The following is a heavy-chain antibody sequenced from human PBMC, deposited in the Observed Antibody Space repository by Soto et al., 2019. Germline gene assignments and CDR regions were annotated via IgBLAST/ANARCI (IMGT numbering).Heavy chain of an antibody. CDR3: ARGLVGFFHIDY. CDR1: GFTFSSYG. D-gene: IGHD2-8*02. V-gene: IGHV3-30*03. Sequence: QVQLVESGGGVVQPGRSLRLSCAASGFTFSSYGMHWVRQAPGKGLEWVAVISYDGGNKYYADSVMGRFTISRDNSKNTLYLQMSSLRAEDTAVYYCARGLVGFFHIDYWGQGTLVTVSS. J-gene: IGHJ4*02. CDR2: ISYDGGNK.